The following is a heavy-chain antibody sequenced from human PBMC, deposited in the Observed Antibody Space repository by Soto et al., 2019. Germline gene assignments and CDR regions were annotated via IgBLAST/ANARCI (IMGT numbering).Heavy chain of an antibody. CDR1: GFTFSSYA. Sequence: GGSLRLSCAASGFTFSSYAMHWVRQAPGKGLEWVAVISYDGSNKYYADSVKGRFTISRDNSKNTLYLQMNSLRAEDTAVYYCAREENGSGSYFDYWGQGTLVTVSS. CDR2: ISYDGSNK. CDR3: AREENGSGSYFDY. D-gene: IGHD3-10*01. J-gene: IGHJ4*02. V-gene: IGHV3-30-3*01.